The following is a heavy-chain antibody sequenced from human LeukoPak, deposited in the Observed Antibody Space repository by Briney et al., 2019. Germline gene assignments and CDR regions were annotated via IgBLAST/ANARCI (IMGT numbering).Heavy chain of an antibody. V-gene: IGHV3-15*01. D-gene: IGHD3-10*01. CDR1: GFTFGDYA. Sequence: GGSLRLSCTASGFTFGDYAMNWVRQAPGKGLEWVGRIKSKTDGGTTDYAAPVKGRFTISRDDSKNTLYLQMNSLKTEDTAVYYCTATGFGEIYYYYYMDVWGKGTTVTVSS. CDR2: IKSKTDGGTT. J-gene: IGHJ6*03. CDR3: TATGFGEIYYYYYMDV.